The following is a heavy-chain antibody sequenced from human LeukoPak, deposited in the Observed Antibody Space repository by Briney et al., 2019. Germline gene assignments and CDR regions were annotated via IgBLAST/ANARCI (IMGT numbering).Heavy chain of an antibody. CDR3: ARGGGIYYDSSGPRFDY. Sequence: ASVKVSCKASGYTFTSYGISWVRQAPGQGLEWMGWISAYNGNTNYAQKLQGRVTMTTDTSTSTAYMELRSLRSDDTAVYYCARGGGIYYDSSGPRFDYWGQGTLVTVSS. D-gene: IGHD3-22*01. CDR2: ISAYNGNT. V-gene: IGHV1-18*01. J-gene: IGHJ4*02. CDR1: GYTFTSYG.